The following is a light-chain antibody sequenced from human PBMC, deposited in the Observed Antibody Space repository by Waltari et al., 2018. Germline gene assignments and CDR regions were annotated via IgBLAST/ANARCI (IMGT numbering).Light chain of an antibody. CDR3: SSYAGSNNVI. V-gene: IGLV2-8*01. CDR2: EVT. CDR1: SSAVGSYNY. J-gene: IGLJ2*01. Sequence: QSALTQPPSASGSRGQSVTISCTGPSSAVGSYNYVSWYQQHPGKAPKLMIYEVTKRPAGVPDRFSGSKSGNTASLTVSGLQAEDEADYYCSSYAGSNNVIFGGGTRLTVL.